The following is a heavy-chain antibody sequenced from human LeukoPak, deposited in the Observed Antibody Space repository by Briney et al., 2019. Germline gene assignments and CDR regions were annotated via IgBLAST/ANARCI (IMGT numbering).Heavy chain of an antibody. Sequence: GGSLRLSCAASGFTFSSYGMHWVRQAPGKGLEWVANIKQDGSEKYYVDSVKGRFTISRDNAKNSLYLQMNSLRAEDTAVYYCARGGEGYSSSWYRDYWGQGTLVTVSS. CDR3: ARGGEGYSSSWYRDY. V-gene: IGHV3-7*03. CDR1: GFTFSSYG. D-gene: IGHD6-13*01. CDR2: IKQDGSEK. J-gene: IGHJ4*02.